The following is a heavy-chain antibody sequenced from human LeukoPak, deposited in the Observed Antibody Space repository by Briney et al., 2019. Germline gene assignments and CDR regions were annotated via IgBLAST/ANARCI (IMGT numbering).Heavy chain of an antibody. V-gene: IGHV1-2*02. J-gene: IGHJ4*02. Sequence: ASVKVSCKASGYTFTGYYMHWVRQAPGQGLEWMGWINPNSGGTNYAQKFQGRVTMTRDTSISTAYMELSRLRSDDTAVYYCAKEVHYYDSSDYFPLGYWGQGTLITVSS. CDR1: GYTFTGYY. CDR2: INPNSGGT. D-gene: IGHD3-22*01. CDR3: AKEVHYYDSSDYFPLGY.